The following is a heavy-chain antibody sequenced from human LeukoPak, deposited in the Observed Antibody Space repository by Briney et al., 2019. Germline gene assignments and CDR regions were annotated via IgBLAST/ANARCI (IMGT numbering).Heavy chain of an antibody. CDR3: AREVYGDPPDA. J-gene: IGHJ5*02. Sequence: GASVKVSCKASGYTFTSFDINWVRQATGQGLEWMGWMNPNSGNTGYAQKFQGRVTMTTDTSTSTAYMELRSLRSDDTAVYYCAREVYGDPPDAWGQGTLVTVSS. CDR2: MNPNSGNT. CDR1: GYTFTSFD. V-gene: IGHV1-8*01. D-gene: IGHD4-17*01.